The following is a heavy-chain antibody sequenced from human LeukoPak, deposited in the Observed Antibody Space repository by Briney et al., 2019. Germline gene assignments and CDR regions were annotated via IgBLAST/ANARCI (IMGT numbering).Heavy chain of an antibody. CDR1: GFTFSSYG. J-gene: IGHJ4*02. Sequence: GGSLRLSCAASGFTFSSYGMHWVRQAPGKGLEWVAVIWYDGSNKYYADSVKGRFTISRDNSKYTLYLQMNSLRAEDTAVYYCARDADYYDSSGLDYWGQGTLVTVSS. V-gene: IGHV3-33*01. CDR2: IWYDGSNK. D-gene: IGHD3-22*01. CDR3: ARDADYYDSSGLDY.